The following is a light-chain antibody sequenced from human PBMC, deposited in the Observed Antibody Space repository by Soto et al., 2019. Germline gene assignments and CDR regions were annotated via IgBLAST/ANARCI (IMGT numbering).Light chain of an antibody. V-gene: IGLV2-14*01. Sequence: QSALTQPASVSGSPGQSITISCTGTSSDVGGHKYVSWYQQHPDKATKVLIFEVSNRPSGISNRFSGSKSGNTASLTISGLQAEDEADYYCSSYTSSSTRVFGGGTKLTVL. CDR1: SSDVGGHKY. CDR3: SSYTSSSTRV. CDR2: EVS. J-gene: IGLJ2*01.